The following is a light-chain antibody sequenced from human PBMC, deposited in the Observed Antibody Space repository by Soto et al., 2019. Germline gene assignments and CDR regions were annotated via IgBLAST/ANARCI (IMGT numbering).Light chain of an antibody. Sequence: AIQVTQSPSSLSASLGDRVTISCRASQNIRDALAWYQQKPGQAPKLLIYDASTMENDVPARFSGSSSGTEYTLTISSLQPEDFAFYYCQQYTSCPFTFGQGTRLEIK. CDR3: QQYTSCPFT. V-gene: IGKV1-13*02. CDR1: QNIRDA. CDR2: DAS. J-gene: IGKJ5*01.